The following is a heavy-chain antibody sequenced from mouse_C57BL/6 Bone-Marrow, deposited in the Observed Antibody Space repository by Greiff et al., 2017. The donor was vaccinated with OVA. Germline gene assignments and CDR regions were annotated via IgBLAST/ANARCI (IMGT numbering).Heavy chain of an antibody. Sequence: VQLQQSGAELARPGASVKLSCKASGYTFTSYGISWVKQRTGQGLEWIGEIYPRSGNTYYNEKFKGKATLTADKSSSTAYMELRSLTSEDSAVYFCARSDYYGSSYGYFEVWGTGTTVTVSS. CDR3: ARSDYYGSSYGYFEV. J-gene: IGHJ1*03. CDR1: GYTFTSYG. V-gene: IGHV1-81*01. D-gene: IGHD1-1*01. CDR2: IYPRSGNT.